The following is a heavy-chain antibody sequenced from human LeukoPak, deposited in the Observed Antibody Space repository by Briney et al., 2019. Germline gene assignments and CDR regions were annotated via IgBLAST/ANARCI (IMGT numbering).Heavy chain of an antibody. Sequence: ASVEVSCKASGYSFTGYYIHWLRQAPGQGLQLMGWINPNSGGTNYAQKFQGRVTMTRDTSISTDYMELSSLRSDDTAVYYCARGPTHGDDYWGQGTLVTVSS. D-gene: IGHD7-27*01. CDR3: ARGPTHGDDY. CDR1: GYSFTGYY. J-gene: IGHJ4*02. V-gene: IGHV1-2*02. CDR2: INPNSGGT.